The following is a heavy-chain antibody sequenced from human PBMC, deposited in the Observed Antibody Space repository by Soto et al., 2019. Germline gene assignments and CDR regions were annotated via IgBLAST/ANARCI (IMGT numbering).Heavy chain of an antibody. D-gene: IGHD3-9*01. V-gene: IGHV3-23*01. Sequence: GGSLRLCCAASGFTFSTYAMPWVRQTPGKGLEWVSFITTRGGRTYYADPVRGRFTISTDSSRNTLYLQMNSLRPDDTAVYFCARYRSDGSASFDSWGQGTRVTVSS. CDR1: GFTFSTYA. CDR2: ITTRGGRT. CDR3: ARYRSDGSASFDS. J-gene: IGHJ4*02.